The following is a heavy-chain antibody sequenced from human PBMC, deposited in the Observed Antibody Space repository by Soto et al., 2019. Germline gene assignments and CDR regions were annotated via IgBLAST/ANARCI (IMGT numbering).Heavy chain of an antibody. D-gene: IGHD3-3*01. Sequence: EVQLVESGGGLIHPGGSLRLSCAASGFTFSHYNMNWVRQAPGQGLEWMAYINTGSSTTSYADAVEGRFAISRENAKNSLYLEMNSLRAEDTAVYYCARDREDFLRIFDCWGRGTLVSVSS. CDR3: ARDREDFLRIFDC. J-gene: IGHJ4*02. CDR2: INTGSSTT. CDR1: GFTFSHYN. V-gene: IGHV3-48*01.